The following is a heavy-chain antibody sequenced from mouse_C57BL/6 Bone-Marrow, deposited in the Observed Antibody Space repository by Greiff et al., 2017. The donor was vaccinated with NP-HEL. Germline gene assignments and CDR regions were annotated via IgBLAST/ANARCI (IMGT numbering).Heavy chain of an antibody. Sequence: EVQLVESGPELVKPGDSVKISCKASGYSFTGYFMNWVMQSHGKSLEWIGRINPYNGDTFYNQKFKGKATLTVDKSSSTAHMELRSLTSEDSAVYYCAGPYYGSSYYYAMDYWGQGTSVTVSS. CDR3: AGPYYGSSYYYAMDY. CDR2: INPYNGDT. J-gene: IGHJ4*01. D-gene: IGHD1-1*01. CDR1: GYSFTGYF. V-gene: IGHV1-20*01.